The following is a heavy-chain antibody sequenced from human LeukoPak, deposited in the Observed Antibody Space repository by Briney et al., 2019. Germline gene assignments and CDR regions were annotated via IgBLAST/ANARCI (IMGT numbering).Heavy chain of an antibody. Sequence: GGSLRLSCAASGFTFSDYYMSWIRQAPGKGLEWVSYISSSGSTIYYADSVKGRFTISRDNAKNSLYLQMNSLRAEDTAVYYCARAPSWYCSSTSCPPNWFDPWGQGTLSPSPQ. J-gene: IGHJ5*02. CDR1: GFTFSDYY. D-gene: IGHD2-2*01. CDR3: ARAPSWYCSSTSCPPNWFDP. CDR2: ISSSGSTI. V-gene: IGHV3-11*01.